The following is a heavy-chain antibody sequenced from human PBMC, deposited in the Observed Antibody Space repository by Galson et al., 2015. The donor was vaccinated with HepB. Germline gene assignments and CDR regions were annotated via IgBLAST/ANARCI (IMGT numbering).Heavy chain of an antibody. Sequence: SLRLSCAASGFTFRTYWMTWVRQAPGKGLEWVANIKQDGSGKYYVDSVKGRFTISRDNAKNSLYLQMNSLRAEDTAVYYCARIEGCSGGSCYSIGVWYFDLWGRGTLVTVSS. D-gene: IGHD2-15*01. CDR2: IKQDGSGK. J-gene: IGHJ2*01. CDR3: ARIEGCSGGSCYSIGVWYFDL. CDR1: GFTFRTYW. V-gene: IGHV3-7*03.